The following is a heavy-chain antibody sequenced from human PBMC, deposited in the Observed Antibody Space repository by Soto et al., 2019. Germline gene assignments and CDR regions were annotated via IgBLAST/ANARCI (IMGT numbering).Heavy chain of an antibody. CDR3: ARGDMIAAHGFDI. CDR1: RLAVSSNY. J-gene: IGHJ3*02. CDR2: IHSGGVT. Sequence: PGGSLRLSCVASRLAVSSNYMSWVRQAPGRGLEWVSVIHSGGVTYHADSVKGRFTISRDNSKNMVFLLMNSLRVEDTAMYYCARGDMIAAHGFDIWGQGTMVTVSS. V-gene: IGHV3-53*01. D-gene: IGHD3-16*01.